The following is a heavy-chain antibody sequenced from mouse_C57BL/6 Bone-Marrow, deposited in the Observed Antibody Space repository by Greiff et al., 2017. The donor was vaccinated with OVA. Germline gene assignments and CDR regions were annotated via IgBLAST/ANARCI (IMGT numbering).Heavy chain of an antibody. V-gene: IGHV1-54*01. Sequence: QVQLQQSGAELVRPGTSVKVSCKASGYAFTNYLIEWVKQRPGQGLEWIGVINPGSGGTNYNEKFKGKATLTADKSSSTAYMQLSSLTSEDSAVDFCARKEAYYSNPWLADWGQGTLVTVSA. J-gene: IGHJ3*01. CDR3: ARKEAYYSNPWLAD. CDR1: GYAFTNYL. CDR2: INPGSGGT. D-gene: IGHD2-5*01.